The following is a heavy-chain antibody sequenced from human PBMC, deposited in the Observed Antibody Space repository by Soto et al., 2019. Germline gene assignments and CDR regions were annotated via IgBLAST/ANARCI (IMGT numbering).Heavy chain of an antibody. V-gene: IGHV3-23*01. CDR2: FSGSGTVT. CDR1: GFTFGSYA. J-gene: IGHJ3*02. D-gene: IGHD4-17*01. CDR3: AKDRTTVTTYAAFDI. Sequence: GGSLRLSCAASGFTFGSYAMSWVRQAPGKGLEWVSVFSGSGTVTHYANSVKGRFTISRDNSRNTLYLQMNSLRAEDTAVYYCAKDRTTVTTYAAFDIWGQGTMVTVSS.